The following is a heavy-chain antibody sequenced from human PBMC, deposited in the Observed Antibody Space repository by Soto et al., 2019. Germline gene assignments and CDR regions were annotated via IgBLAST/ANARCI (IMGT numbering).Heavy chain of an antibody. J-gene: IGHJ4*02. CDR2: INAGNGNS. Sequence: QVQLVQSGAEVKKPGASVKVSCKASGYTFTSYAMHWVRQAPGQRLEWMGWINAGNGNSRYSQKFQGRVTITRDTSASTACMGLSSFRSEDTAVYYCARVDFWCGYYNSFGYWGQGTLVTVSS. CDR3: ARVDFWCGYYNSFGY. D-gene: IGHD3-3*01. V-gene: IGHV1-3*01. CDR1: GYTFTSYA.